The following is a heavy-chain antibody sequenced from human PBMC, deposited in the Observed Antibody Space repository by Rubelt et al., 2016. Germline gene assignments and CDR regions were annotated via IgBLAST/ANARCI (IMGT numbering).Heavy chain of an antibody. V-gene: IGHV4-4*02. CDR3: ARLTGIVVVEGYYFDY. J-gene: IGHJ4*02. D-gene: IGHD2-2*01. CDR1: GGSISSSNW. CDR2: IYYSGST. Sequence: QVQLQESGPGLVKPSGTLSLTCAVSGGSISSSNWWSWVRQPPGKGLGWIGSIYYSGSTYYNPSLKSRVTMSVDTSKNQFSLKVSSVTAADTAVYYCARLTGIVVVEGYYFDYWGQGTLVTVSS.